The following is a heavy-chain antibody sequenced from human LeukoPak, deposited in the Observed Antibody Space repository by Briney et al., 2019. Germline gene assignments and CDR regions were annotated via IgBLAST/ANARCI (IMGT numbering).Heavy chain of an antibody. J-gene: IGHJ3*01. CDR3: ARARADTSMALGALDF. CDR1: GYSFTGYW. D-gene: IGHD5-18*01. CDR2: IYPGDSDT. V-gene: IGHV5-51*01. Sequence: GESLKISCKASGYSFTGYWIGWVRQVPGKGLEWMGIIYPGDSDTRYSPSFQGHVTISADKSISTAYLQWSSLKASDTAMYYCARARADTSMALGALDFWGQGTMVTVSS.